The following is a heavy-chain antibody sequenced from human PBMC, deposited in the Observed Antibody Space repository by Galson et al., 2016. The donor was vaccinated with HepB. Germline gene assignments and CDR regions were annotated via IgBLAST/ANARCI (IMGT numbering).Heavy chain of an antibody. D-gene: IGHD4/OR15-4a*01. Sequence: PALVKPTQTLTLTCTFSGFSLSTSAVGVGWIRQAPGKSPEWLAFIYWDDTEHYSPSLESRLTITKYNTKNQVVLTMTTMDPVDTGTYYCARGSGVLFDRWGQGTLVTVS. CDR3: ARGSGVLFDR. CDR2: IYWDDTE. CDR1: GFSLSTSAVG. V-gene: IGHV2-5*02. J-gene: IGHJ4*02.